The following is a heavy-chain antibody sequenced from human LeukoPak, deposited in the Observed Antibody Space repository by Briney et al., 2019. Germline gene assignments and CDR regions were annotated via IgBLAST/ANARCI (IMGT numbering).Heavy chain of an antibody. CDR3: AKDPGVDDIVVVPAATPPRSDY. D-gene: IGHD2-2*02. CDR2: ISGSGGST. CDR1: GFTFSSYA. Sequence: GGSLRLSCAASGFTFSSYAMSWVRQAPGKGLEWVSAISGSGGSTYYADPVKGRFTISRDNSKNTLYLQMNSLRAEDTAVYYCAKDPGVDDIVVVPAATPPRSDYWGQGTLVTVSS. V-gene: IGHV3-23*01. J-gene: IGHJ4*02.